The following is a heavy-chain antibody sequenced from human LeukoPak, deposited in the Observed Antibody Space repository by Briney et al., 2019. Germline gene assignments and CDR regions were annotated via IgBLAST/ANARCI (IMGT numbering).Heavy chain of an antibody. J-gene: IGHJ4*02. CDR3: AREYSYAHYFDN. CDR2: INPNSAGT. D-gene: IGHD5-18*01. V-gene: IGHV1-2*02. Sequence: ASVKVSCKASGYTFTGYYMHWVRQAPGQGLEWMGWINPNSAGTNYAQKFQGRVTMTRDTSINTAYMELSRLRSDDTAVYYCAREYSYAHYFDNWGQGTLVTVSS. CDR1: GYTFTGYY.